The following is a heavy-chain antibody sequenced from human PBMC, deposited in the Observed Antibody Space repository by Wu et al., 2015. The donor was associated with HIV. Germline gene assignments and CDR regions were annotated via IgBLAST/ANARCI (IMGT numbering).Heavy chain of an antibody. D-gene: IGHD3-9*01. CDR2: INPDSGDT. J-gene: IGHJ6*03. CDR3: ARDWRFRGVFDDLYMDV. V-gene: IGHV1-2*02. CDR1: GYSFTDYY. Sequence: VQLEQSGAQIQKSGASVTVSCKTSGYSFTDYYIHWVRQAPGQGLQWMGYINPDSGDTKYSQNFKGSVTMTGDTSLSTVYMVLTRPRLNDTAIYYCARDWRFRGVFDDLYMDVWGNGTTVVVSS.